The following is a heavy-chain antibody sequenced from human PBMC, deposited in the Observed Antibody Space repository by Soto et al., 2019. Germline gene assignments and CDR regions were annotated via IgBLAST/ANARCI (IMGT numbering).Heavy chain of an antibody. CDR3: ATRPPGSTWYGVFDY. D-gene: IGHD6-13*01. CDR2: IYYSGST. V-gene: IGHV4-59*06. J-gene: IGHJ4*02. Sequence: SETLSLTCTVSGGSISSYYWSWIRQHPGKGLEWIGYIYYSGSTYYNPSLKSRVTISVDTSKNQFSLKLNSVTAADTAVYYCATRPPGSTWYGVFDYWSQGTLVTVSS. CDR1: GGSISSYY.